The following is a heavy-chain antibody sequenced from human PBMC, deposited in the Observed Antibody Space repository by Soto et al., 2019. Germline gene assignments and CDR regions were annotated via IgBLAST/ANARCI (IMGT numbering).Heavy chain of an antibody. CDR2: INPSGGST. D-gene: IGHD6-13*01. J-gene: IGHJ3*02. V-gene: IGHV1-46*01. CDR1: GYTFTSYY. CDR3: ARLSSYSSSWSFAFDI. Sequence: VSVKASCKASGYTFTSYYMHWLRQAPGQGLEWMGIINPSGGSTSYAQKFQGRVTMTRDTSTSTVYMELSSLRSEDTAVYYCARLSSYSSSWSFAFDIWGQGTMVTVSS.